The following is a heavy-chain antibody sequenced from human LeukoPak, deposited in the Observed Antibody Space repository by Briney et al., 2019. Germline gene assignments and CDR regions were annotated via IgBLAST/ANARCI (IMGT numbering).Heavy chain of an antibody. Sequence: GGSLRLFCAASGFTFSSFWMGWVRQAPGKGLERVANIKQDGSEQYYVDSVKGRFTISRDISKNTLYLQMNSLRAEDTAVFYCARVVNRVAFDIWGLGTVVAVSS. CDR1: GFTFSSFW. D-gene: IGHD2-21*01. J-gene: IGHJ3*02. CDR2: IKQDGSEQ. V-gene: IGHV3-7*05. CDR3: ARVVNRVAFDI.